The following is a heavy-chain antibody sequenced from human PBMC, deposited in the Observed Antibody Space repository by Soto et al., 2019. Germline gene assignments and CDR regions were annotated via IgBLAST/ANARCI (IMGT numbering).Heavy chain of an antibody. CDR3: AKDWYAGYSGYDYIYYYYYMDV. J-gene: IGHJ6*03. CDR2: ISGSGGST. Sequence: GGSLRLSCAASGFTFSSYAMSWVRQAPGKGLEWVSAISGSGGSTYYADSVKGRFTISRDNSKNTLYLQMNSLRAEDTAVYYCAKDWYAGYSGYDYIYYYYYMDVWAKGTTVPVSS. D-gene: IGHD5-12*01. V-gene: IGHV3-23*01. CDR1: GFTFSSYA.